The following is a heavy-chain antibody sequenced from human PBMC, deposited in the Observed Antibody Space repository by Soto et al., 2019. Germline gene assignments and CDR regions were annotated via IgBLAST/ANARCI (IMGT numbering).Heavy chain of an antibody. D-gene: IGHD3-16*01. J-gene: IGHJ3*02. CDR1: GFTFRIYS. CDR2: MWYDGTNK. Sequence: WGSLRLSCAASGFTFRIYSIHWCRHSPFKGLEWVAVMWYDGTNKYYGESVKGRFTISRDNSENTLYLQMNSLRVEDTAVYYCARDATFGTKGGSFDIWGHGTLVTVSS. V-gene: IGHV3-33*01. CDR3: ARDATFGTKGGSFDI.